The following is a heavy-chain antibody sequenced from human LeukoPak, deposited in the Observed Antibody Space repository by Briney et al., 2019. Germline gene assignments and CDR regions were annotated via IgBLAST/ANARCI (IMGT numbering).Heavy chain of an antibody. CDR1: GGSISSYY. V-gene: IGHV4-59*01. CDR3: ARADSSSWFD. Sequence: SETLSLTCTVSGGSISSYYWSWIRQPPGKGLEWIGYIYYSGSTNYNPSLKSRVTISVDTSKNQFSLKLSSVTAADTAVCYCARADSSSWFDWGQGTLVTVSS. CDR2: IYYSGST. J-gene: IGHJ4*02. D-gene: IGHD6-13*01.